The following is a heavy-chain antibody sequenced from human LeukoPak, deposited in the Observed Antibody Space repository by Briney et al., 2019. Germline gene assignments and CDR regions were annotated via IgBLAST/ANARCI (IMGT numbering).Heavy chain of an antibody. CDR1: GGSISSANHY. J-gene: IGHJ3*02. V-gene: IGHV4-39*07. Sequence: SETLSLTCTVSGGSISSANHYWGWIRQPPGKGLEWIGSIYYSGGTYFNPSLKSRVTISVDTSKNQFSLKLSSVTAADTAVYYCAVTRRGPRYSGYDDAFDIWGQGTMVTVSS. D-gene: IGHD5-12*01. CDR2: IYYSGGT. CDR3: AVTRRGPRYSGYDDAFDI.